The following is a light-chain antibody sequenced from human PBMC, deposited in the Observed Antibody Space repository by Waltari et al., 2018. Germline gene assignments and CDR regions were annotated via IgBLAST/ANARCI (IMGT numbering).Light chain of an antibody. CDR3: CSYTRSSSTRYWV. CDR1: NGDVGDY. CDR2: EVS. Sequence: QTALTPPASVPGSPGPSITISRTGTNGDVGDYVSCYHPLPGNAPQLLIYEVSNRPSGVSNRFSGSKSGNAASLTISGLQAEDGADYYCCSYTRSSSTRYWVFGGGTTLTVL. V-gene: IGLV2-14*01. J-gene: IGLJ3*02.